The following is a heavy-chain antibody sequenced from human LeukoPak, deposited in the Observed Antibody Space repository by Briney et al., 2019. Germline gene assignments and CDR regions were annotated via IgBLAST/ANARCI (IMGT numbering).Heavy chain of an antibody. J-gene: IGHJ4*02. Sequence: GGSLRHTCTASGFTFSSYATHGVRQAPGKELEYVSAITSNGDSTHYARSVKGRFTISRDNSKDTLYLEMGSLRSEDMGVYYCARGPYHMLFMPTWVDYWGQGTVVTVSS. CDR2: ITSNGDST. D-gene: IGHD2/OR15-2a*01. CDR1: GFTFSSYA. V-gene: IGHV3-64*01. CDR3: ARGPYHMLFMPTWVDY.